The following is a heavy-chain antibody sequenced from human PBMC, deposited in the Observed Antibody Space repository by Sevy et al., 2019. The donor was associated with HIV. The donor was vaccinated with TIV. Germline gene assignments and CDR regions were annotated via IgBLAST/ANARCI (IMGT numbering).Heavy chain of an antibody. CDR1: GFTFSSYA. CDR3: ARGRVGATTSYYFDY. CDR2: IWHDGSQK. Sequence: GGSLRLSCAASGFTFSSYAMHWVRQAPGKGLEWVGFIWHDGSQKYYADSVRGRFTFSRDNSKNRLFLQVSSLRAEDTAVYYCARGRVGATTSYYFDYWGQGTLVTVSS. D-gene: IGHD1-26*01. J-gene: IGHJ4*02. V-gene: IGHV3-33*01.